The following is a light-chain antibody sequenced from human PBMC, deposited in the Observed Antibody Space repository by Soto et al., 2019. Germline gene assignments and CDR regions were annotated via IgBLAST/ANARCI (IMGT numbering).Light chain of an antibody. Sequence: DIQMTQSPSTLSASVGDRVTITCRASQSISSWLAWYQQKPGKAPKLLIYKASSLESGVPSRFSGSGSGTGFTLTISSLQPDDFGSYYYQQYNSYSPGTFGQGTKVEIK. V-gene: IGKV1-5*03. CDR1: QSISSW. J-gene: IGKJ1*01. CDR2: KAS. CDR3: QQYNSYSPGT.